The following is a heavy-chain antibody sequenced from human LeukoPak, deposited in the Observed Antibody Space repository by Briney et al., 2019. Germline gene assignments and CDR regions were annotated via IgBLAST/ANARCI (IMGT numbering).Heavy chain of an antibody. CDR1: GYTFTSYG. CDR2: ISAYNGNT. Sequence: ASVKVSCKASGYTFTSYGISWVRQAPGQGLEWMGWISAYNGNTNYAQKLQGRVTMTTDTSTSTAYMELRSLRSDDTAVYYCARSVSWYYYDSSGYYYRLDYWGQGTLVTVSS. J-gene: IGHJ4*02. CDR3: ARSVSWYYYDSSGYYYRLDY. V-gene: IGHV1-18*01. D-gene: IGHD3-22*01.